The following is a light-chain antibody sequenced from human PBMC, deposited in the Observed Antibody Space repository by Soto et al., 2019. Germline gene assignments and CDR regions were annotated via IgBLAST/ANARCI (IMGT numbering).Light chain of an antibody. CDR1: QTCINNY. J-gene: IGKJ4*01. Sequence: EVGLTQSPGTLSLSPGERATLSFRASQTCINNYLAWYQHKPVQAPRLLIYDASSRATGITDRFSGGGSGTDFTLALSRLEHEDFAVYYCQQFSSYPLTFGGGTKVDIK. CDR3: QQFSSYPLT. V-gene: IGKV3-20*01. CDR2: DAS.